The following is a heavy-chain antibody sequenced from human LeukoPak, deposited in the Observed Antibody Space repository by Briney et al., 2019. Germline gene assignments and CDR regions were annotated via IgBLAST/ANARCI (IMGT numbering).Heavy chain of an antibody. D-gene: IGHD3-9*01. V-gene: IGHV1-2*02. J-gene: IGHJ6*02. CDR1: GYTFTGYY. CDR2: INPNSGGT. CDR3: ARDHAYYDILTGYQYYYYGMDV. Sequence: GASVKVSCKASGYTFTGYYMHWVRQAPGQGLEWMGWINPNSGGTNYAQKFQGRVTMTRDTSISTAYMELSRLRSDDTAVYYCARDHAYYDILTGYQYYYYGMDVWGQGTTVTVSS.